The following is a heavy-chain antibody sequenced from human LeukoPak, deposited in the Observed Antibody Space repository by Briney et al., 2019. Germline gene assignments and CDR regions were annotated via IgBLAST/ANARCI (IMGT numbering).Heavy chain of an antibody. CDR1: GGTFSSYA. V-gene: IGHV1-69*05. J-gene: IGHJ4*02. D-gene: IGHD3-3*01. CDR3: AIKLRFLEWLPLDY. CDR2: IIPIFGTA. Sequence: ASVKVSCKASGGTFSSYAISWVRQAPGQGLEWMGGIIPIFGTANYAQKFQGRVTITTDESTSTAYMELSSLRSEDTAVYYCAIKLRFLEWLPLDYWGQGTLVTVSS.